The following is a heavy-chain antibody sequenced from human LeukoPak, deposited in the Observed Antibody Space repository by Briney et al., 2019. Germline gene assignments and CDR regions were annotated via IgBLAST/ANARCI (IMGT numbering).Heavy chain of an antibody. V-gene: IGHV1-46*01. D-gene: IGHD6-19*01. CDR2: INPSGGSN. J-gene: IGHJ5*02. CDR3: ARVGDSSNSWFDP. CDR1: GYTFSAYY. Sequence: ASVKVSCKASGYTFSAYYMHWVRQAPGQGLEWMGIINPSGGSNSNAQNFQGRVTMTRDTSTSTVYMEMSSLRYEDTAVYYCARVGDSSNSWFDPWGQGTLVTVSS.